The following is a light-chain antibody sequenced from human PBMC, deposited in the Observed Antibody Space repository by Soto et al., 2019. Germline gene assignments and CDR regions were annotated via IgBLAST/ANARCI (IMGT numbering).Light chain of an antibody. Sequence: QSVLTQPPSASGTPGQRVTISCSGGDSNIGREYVSWYQQLPGAAPKLLIYRDNQRPSGVPDRFSGSKSGTSASLAISGLRSEDEAHYYCAAWDDSLRGLLFGGGTKLTVL. J-gene: IGLJ2*01. CDR3: AAWDDSLRGLL. CDR2: RDN. V-gene: IGLV1-47*01. CDR1: DSNIGREY.